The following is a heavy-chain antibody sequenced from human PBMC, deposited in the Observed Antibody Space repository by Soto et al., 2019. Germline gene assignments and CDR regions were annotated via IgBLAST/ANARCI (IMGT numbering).Heavy chain of an antibody. Sequence: KASETLSLTCTVSGGSISSYYWSWIRQPPGKGLEWIGYIYYSGSTNYNPSLKSRVTISVDTSKNQFSLKLSSVTAADTAVYYCARGPVVYSSSSEPWPTDYWGQGTLVTVSS. CDR2: IYYSGST. V-gene: IGHV4-59*01. D-gene: IGHD6-6*01. CDR1: GGSISSYY. J-gene: IGHJ4*02. CDR3: ARGPVVYSSSSEPWPTDY.